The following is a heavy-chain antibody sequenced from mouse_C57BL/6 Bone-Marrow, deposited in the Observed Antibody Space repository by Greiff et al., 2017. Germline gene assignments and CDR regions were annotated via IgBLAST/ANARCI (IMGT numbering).Heavy chain of an antibody. CDR2: ISSGSSTI. Sequence: EVQLVESGGGLVKPGGSLKLSCAASGFTFSDYGMHWVRQAPEKGMEWVAYISSGSSTIYYADTVKGRFTISRDNAKNTLFLQMTSLRSEDTAMYYCASGELGWYFEVWGTGTTVTVSS. CDR3: ASGELGWYFEV. D-gene: IGHD4-1*01. CDR1: GFTFSDYG. J-gene: IGHJ1*03. V-gene: IGHV5-17*01.